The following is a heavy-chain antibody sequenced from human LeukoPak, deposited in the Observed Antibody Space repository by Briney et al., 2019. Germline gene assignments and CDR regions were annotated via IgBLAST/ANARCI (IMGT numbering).Heavy chain of an antibody. Sequence: GGSLRLSCAASGFTFSSYWMSWVRQAPGKALEWVANIKQDGSEKYYVDSVKGRFTISRDNAKNPLYLQMNSLRAEDTAVYYCARGPTMIVVGLEYYFDYWGQGTLVTVSS. CDR1: GFTFSSYW. D-gene: IGHD3-22*01. V-gene: IGHV3-7*01. J-gene: IGHJ4*02. CDR3: ARGPTMIVVGLEYYFDY. CDR2: IKQDGSEK.